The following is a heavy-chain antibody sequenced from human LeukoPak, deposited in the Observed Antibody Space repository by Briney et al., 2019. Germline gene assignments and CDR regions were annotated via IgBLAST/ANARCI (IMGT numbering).Heavy chain of an antibody. V-gene: IGHV4-34*01. CDR2: INHSGST. Sequence: PETLSLTCAVYGGSFSGYYWSWIRQPPGKGLEWIGEINHSGSTNYNPSLKSRVTISVDTSKNQFSLKLSSVTAADTAVYYCARGPGITGTTRELDYWGQGTLVTVSS. D-gene: IGHD1-7*01. J-gene: IGHJ4*02. CDR3: ARGPGITGTTRELDY. CDR1: GGSFSGYY.